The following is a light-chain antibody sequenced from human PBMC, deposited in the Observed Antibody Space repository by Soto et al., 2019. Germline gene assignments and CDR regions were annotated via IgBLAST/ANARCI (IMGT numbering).Light chain of an antibody. Sequence: IQVTKSPSSLYASVGDRVTITCRASQDIAIYLAWYQQKPGDAPKLLIYAASTLYGGVPSRFSGSGSGTDFALTITSLQAEDFATYYCQQLRMYPSTFGGGTIVDIK. J-gene: IGKJ4*01. V-gene: IGKV1-9*01. CDR2: AAS. CDR1: QDIAIY. CDR3: QQLRMYPST.